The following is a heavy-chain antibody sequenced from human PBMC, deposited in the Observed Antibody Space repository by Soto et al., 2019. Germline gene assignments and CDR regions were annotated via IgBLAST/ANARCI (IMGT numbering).Heavy chain of an antibody. CDR3: AKAASTYNWNYEGFDY. V-gene: IGHV3-23*01. CDR2: ISGSGGST. D-gene: IGHD1-7*01. J-gene: IGHJ4*02. CDR1: GFTFSSYA. Sequence: PGGSLRLSCAASGFTFSSYAMSWVRQAPGKGLEWVSAISGSGGSTYYADSVKGRFTISRDNSKNTLYLQMNSLRAEDTAVYYCAKAASTYNWNYEGFDYWGQGTLVTVSS.